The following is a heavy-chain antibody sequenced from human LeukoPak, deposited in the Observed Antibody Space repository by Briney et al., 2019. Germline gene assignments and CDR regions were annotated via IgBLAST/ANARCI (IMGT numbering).Heavy chain of an antibody. J-gene: IGHJ1*01. CDR3: AKESRGSSPEF. D-gene: IGHD1-26*01. CDR2: ITGSGDDA. Sequence: GGSLRLSCAASGFTFSNYGMSWLRQAPGKGLEWVSAITGSGDDAYYADSVHGRFTMSRDNSKSTLYLQMSSLRVEDTAVYYCAKESRGSSPEFWGRGTLVTVSS. V-gene: IGHV3-23*01. CDR1: GFTFSNYG.